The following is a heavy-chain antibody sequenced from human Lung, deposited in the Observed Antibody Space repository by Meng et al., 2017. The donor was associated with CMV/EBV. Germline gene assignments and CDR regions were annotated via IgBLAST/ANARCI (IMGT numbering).Heavy chain of an antibody. CDR2: IDPNTGNP. D-gene: IGHD5-18*01. Sequence: QVQGVQSGSEFKQPGASVKVSCRPSGYTFTSYAINWVRQAPGLGPDWMGWIDPNTGNPTYDQGFTGRFVFSLDTSVSTAYLQINSLRADDTAVYYCARDSPLDGYSLLDYWGQGTLVTVSS. J-gene: IGHJ4*02. CDR3: ARDSPLDGYSLLDY. V-gene: IGHV7-4-1*02. CDR1: GYTFTSYA.